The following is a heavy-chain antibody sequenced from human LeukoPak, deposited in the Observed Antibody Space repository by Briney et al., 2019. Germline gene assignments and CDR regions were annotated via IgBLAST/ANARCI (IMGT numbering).Heavy chain of an antibody. CDR1: GFTFSSYA. J-gene: IGHJ4*02. Sequence: PGGSLRLSCAASGFTFSSYAMHWVRQAPGKGLEWVAVISYDGSNKYYADSVEGRFTISRDNSKNTLYLQMNSLRAEDTAVYYCVRDDYDSSGYLDYWGQGTLVTVSS. CDR3: VRDDYDSSGYLDY. D-gene: IGHD3-22*01. V-gene: IGHV3-30-3*01. CDR2: ISYDGSNK.